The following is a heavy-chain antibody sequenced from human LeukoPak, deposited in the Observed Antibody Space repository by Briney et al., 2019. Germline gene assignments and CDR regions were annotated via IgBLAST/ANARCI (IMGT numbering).Heavy chain of an antibody. CDR3: ARLAAGTDY. CDR1: GGSISSSSYY. V-gene: IGHV4-39*01. Sequence: SETLSLTCTVSGGSISSSSYYWGWIRQPPGQGLEWIGSIYYSRSTYYNPSLKSRVTISVDTSKNQFFLKMSSVTAADTAVYYCARLAAGTDYWGQGTLVTVSS. CDR2: IYYSRST. D-gene: IGHD1-14*01. J-gene: IGHJ4*02.